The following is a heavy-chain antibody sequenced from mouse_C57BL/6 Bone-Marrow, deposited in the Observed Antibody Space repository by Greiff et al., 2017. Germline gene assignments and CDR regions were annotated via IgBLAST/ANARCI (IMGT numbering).Heavy chain of an antibody. CDR2: IYPTSGRT. Sequence: VKLQQPGAELVKPGASVKMSCKASGYTFTSYWITWVKQRPGPGLEWIGDIYPTSGRTNYNEKFKSKAILTVDTSSNTAYMQLSSLTSEDSAVFYCARSGPLGRSFDYWGQGTTLTVSS. J-gene: IGHJ2*01. D-gene: IGHD4-1*01. CDR1: GYTFTSYW. V-gene: IGHV1-55*01. CDR3: ARSGPLGRSFDY.